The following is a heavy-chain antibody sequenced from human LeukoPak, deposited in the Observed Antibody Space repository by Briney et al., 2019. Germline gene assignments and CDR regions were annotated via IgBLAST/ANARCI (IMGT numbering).Heavy chain of an antibody. CDR3: ARERWYCSGGACYSNYYGMDV. Sequence: GGSLRLSCAASGFTFSNSNMNWVRQAPGKGLEWISYISGVTTSIYYADSVKGRFTISRDNAKNSLYLQMNSLRAEDTAVYYCARERWYCSGGACYSNYYGMDVWGQGTTVTVSS. D-gene: IGHD2-15*01. J-gene: IGHJ6*02. CDR1: GFTFSNSN. V-gene: IGHV3-48*04. CDR2: ISGVTTSI.